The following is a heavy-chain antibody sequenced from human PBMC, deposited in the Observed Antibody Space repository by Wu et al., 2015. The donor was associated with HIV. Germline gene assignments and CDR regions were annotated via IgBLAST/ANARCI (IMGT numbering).Heavy chain of an antibody. J-gene: IGHJ4*02. V-gene: IGHV1-18*01. CDR3: ARESAGWLLGFGTGAIDY. D-gene: IGHD5-12*01. CDR1: GYTFTSYG. CDR2: ISAYNGNT. Sequence: QVQLVQSGAEVKKPGASVKVSCKASGYTFTSYGISWVRQAPGQGLEWMGWISAYNGNTNYAQKLQGRVTMTTDTSTSTAYMELRSLRSDDTAVYYCARESAGWLLGFGTGAIDYWGQGTLVTVSS.